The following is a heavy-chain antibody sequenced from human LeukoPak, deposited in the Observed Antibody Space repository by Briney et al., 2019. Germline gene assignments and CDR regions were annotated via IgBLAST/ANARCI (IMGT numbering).Heavy chain of an antibody. CDR2: IYYSGST. CDR3: ARGLNRGGAAAGSYYFDY. Sequence: PSETLSLTCTVSGGSISSYYWSWIRQPPGKGLEWIGYIYYSGSTNYNPSLKSRVTISVDTSKNQFSLKLSSVTAADTAVYCCARGLNRGGAAAGSYYFDYWGQGTLVTVSS. CDR1: GGSISSYY. D-gene: IGHD6-13*01. V-gene: IGHV4-59*01. J-gene: IGHJ4*02.